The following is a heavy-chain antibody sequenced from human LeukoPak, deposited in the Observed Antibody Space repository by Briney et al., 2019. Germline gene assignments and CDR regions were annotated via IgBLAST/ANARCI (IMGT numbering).Heavy chain of an antibody. CDR1: GYTFTNYG. D-gene: IGHD3-22*01. Sequence: GASVKVSCKTSGYTFTNYGINWVRQAPGQGLEWMGWISAYNGNTNYAQKVQGRVTMTTDTSTSTAYMELRSLRSDDTAMYYCARDSSGYPRDASDYWGQGTLVTVSS. CDR2: ISAYNGNT. J-gene: IGHJ4*02. CDR3: ARDSSGYPRDASDY. V-gene: IGHV1-18*01.